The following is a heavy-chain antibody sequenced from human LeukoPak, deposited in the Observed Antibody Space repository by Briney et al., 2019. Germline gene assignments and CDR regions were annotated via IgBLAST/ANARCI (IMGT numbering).Heavy chain of an antibody. CDR3: ASPEGGYSYGYVY. V-gene: IGHV1-69*13. D-gene: IGHD5-18*01. CDR2: ITPIFGTA. J-gene: IGHJ4*02. CDR1: GGTFSSYA. Sequence: SVKVSCKASGGTFSSYAISWLRQAPGQGLEWMGGITPIFGTANYAQKFQGRVTITADESTSTAYMELSSLRSEDTAVYYCASPEGGYSYGYVYWGQGTLVTVSS.